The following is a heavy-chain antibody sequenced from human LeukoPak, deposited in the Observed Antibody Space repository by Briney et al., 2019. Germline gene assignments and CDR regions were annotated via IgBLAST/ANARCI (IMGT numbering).Heavy chain of an antibody. J-gene: IGHJ3*02. V-gene: IGHV4-59*01. Sequence: SETLSLTCTVSGGSISTYYWSWVRQPPGKGLEWIGYGYYSGSTDYIPSLKSRVTISVDTSKNQFSLKLTSVTAADTAVYYCARVIDSSGPDAFDIWGQGTMVTVSS. CDR2: GYYSGST. D-gene: IGHD3-22*01. CDR3: ARVIDSSGPDAFDI. CDR1: GGSISTYY.